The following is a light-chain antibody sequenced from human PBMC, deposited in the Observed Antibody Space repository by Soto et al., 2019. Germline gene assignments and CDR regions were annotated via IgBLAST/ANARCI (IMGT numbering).Light chain of an antibody. Sequence: EIVLTQSPATLSLSPGEGATFSCRASQSVSSYLAWYQQKPGQAPRLLIYDASNRATGIPARFSGSGSGTDFTLTISSLEPEDFAVYYCQQRSNWLTFGGGTKVEIK. V-gene: IGKV3-11*01. CDR1: QSVSSY. CDR3: QQRSNWLT. CDR2: DAS. J-gene: IGKJ4*01.